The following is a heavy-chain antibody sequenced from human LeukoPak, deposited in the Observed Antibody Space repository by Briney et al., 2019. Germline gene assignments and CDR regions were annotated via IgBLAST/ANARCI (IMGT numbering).Heavy chain of an antibody. CDR1: GYTFTSYY. CDR3: AREGVMVRGVIGNWFDP. D-gene: IGHD3-10*01. J-gene: IGHJ5*02. CDR2: INPSGDST. Sequence: GASVKVSCKASGYTFTSYYMHWVRQAPGQGLEWMGIINPSGDSTSYAQKFQGRVTMTRDTSTSTVYMELSSLRSEDTAVYYCAREGVMVRGVIGNWFDPWGQGTLVTVSS. V-gene: IGHV1-46*01.